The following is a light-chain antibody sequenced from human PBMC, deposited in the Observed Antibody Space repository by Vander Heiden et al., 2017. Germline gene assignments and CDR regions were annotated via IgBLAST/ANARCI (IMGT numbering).Light chain of an antibody. CDR3: QVWDNSSVV. CDR2: DDY. CDR1: NIGSKS. Sequence: VLSQPPSVSVAPGQTAMITCGGNNIGSKSAHWYQQKSGQAPVLVVYDDYDRPSGIPERFSGSNSGNTATLTISRVEAGDEADYYCQVWDNSSVVFGGGTKLTVL. J-gene: IGLJ3*02. V-gene: IGLV3-21*02.